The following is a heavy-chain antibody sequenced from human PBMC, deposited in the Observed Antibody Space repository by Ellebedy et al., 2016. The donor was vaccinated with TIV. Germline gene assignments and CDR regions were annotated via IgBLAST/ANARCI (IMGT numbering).Heavy chain of an antibody. CDR1: GFTFSGYY. D-gene: IGHD6-13*01. CDR2: ISYSGDLM. V-gene: IGHV3-11*01. CDR3: ARLGVIAAAGASDY. Sequence: PSETLSLTCAASGFTFSGYYMSWFRQAPGKGPEWVSYISYSGDLMYYADSVKGRFTTSRDNAENSLYLQMNSLRAEDTAVYYCARLGVIAAAGASDYWGQGTLVIVSS. J-gene: IGHJ4*02.